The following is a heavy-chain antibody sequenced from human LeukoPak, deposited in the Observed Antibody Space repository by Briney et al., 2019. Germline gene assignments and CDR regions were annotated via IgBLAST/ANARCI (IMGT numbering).Heavy chain of an antibody. CDR1: GFTFSSYA. J-gene: IGHJ4*02. V-gene: IGHV3-23*01. CDR2: ISGSGGST. Sequence: PGGSLRLSCAASGFTFSSYAMSWVRQAPGKGLERVSAISGSGGSTYYADSVKGRFTISRDNSKNTLYLQMNSLRAEDTAVYYCAKSSGVLAIAAAGTVFDYWGQGTLVTVSS. D-gene: IGHD6-13*01. CDR3: AKSSGVLAIAAAGTVFDY.